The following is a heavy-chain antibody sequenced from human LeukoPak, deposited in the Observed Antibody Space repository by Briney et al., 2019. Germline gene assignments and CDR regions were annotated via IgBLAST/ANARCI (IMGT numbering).Heavy chain of an antibody. J-gene: IGHJ4*02. CDR2: IYPGDSDT. Sequence: SGESLKISCKGSGYSFTSYWIGWVRPMPGKGLEWMGIIYPGDSDTRYSPSFQGQVTISADKSISTAYLQWSSLKASDTAMYYCARLGRVDGYNLYYFDYWGQGTLVTVSS. CDR3: ARLGRVDGYNLYYFDY. CDR1: GYSFTSYW. V-gene: IGHV5-51*01. D-gene: IGHD5-24*01.